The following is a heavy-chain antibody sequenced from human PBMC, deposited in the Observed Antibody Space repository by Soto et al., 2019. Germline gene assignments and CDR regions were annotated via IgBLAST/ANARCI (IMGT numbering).Heavy chain of an antibody. Sequence: QVQLVQSGAEVKKPGSSVKVSCEASGGTFSSYSFSWVRQAPGQGLEWMGRVIPILGMANYAQKFQGRVTIPADKSTSTVYMELSSLRSEDTAVYYCARGGAVVVPGAVDRHNWFDPWGQGTLVTVSS. CDR1: GGTFSSYS. J-gene: IGHJ5*02. V-gene: IGHV1-69*02. CDR2: VIPILGMA. D-gene: IGHD2-2*01. CDR3: ARGGAVVVPGAVDRHNWFDP.